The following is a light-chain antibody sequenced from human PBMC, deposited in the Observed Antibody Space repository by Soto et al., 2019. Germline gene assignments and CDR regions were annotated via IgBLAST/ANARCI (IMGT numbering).Light chain of an antibody. J-gene: IGKJ5*01. CDR2: LGS. CDR1: QSLLHSNGYYY. V-gene: IGKV2-28*01. CDR3: MQSLQTWIT. Sequence: DIVMTQSPLSLPVTPGEPASISCRSSQSLLHSNGYYYLDWYLQKPGQSPQLLIYLGSNRASGVPDRFSGSGSGTDLTLKISRVEAEDVGVYYCMQSLQTWITFGQGTRLEIK.